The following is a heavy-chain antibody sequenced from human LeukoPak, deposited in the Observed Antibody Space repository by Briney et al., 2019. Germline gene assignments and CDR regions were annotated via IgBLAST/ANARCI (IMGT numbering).Heavy chain of an antibody. D-gene: IGHD6-13*01. CDR1: GGSISSYY. CDR3: ARQSSSWSYAFDI. Sequence: SETLSLTCTVSGGSISSYYWSWIRQPPGKGLEWIGSIYYSGSTYYNPSLKSRVTISVDTSKNQFSLKLSSVTAADTAVYYCARQSSSWSYAFDIWGQGTMVTVSS. J-gene: IGHJ3*02. CDR2: IYYSGST. V-gene: IGHV4-59*05.